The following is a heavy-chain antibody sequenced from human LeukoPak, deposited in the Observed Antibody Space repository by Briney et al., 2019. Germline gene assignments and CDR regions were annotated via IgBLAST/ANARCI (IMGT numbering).Heavy chain of an antibody. D-gene: IGHD6-13*01. CDR1: GGSISSYH. Sequence: SETLSLTCSVSGGSISSYHWSWIRQPPGKGLEWIGYIYYSGSTNYNPSLESRVTISIDTSKNRFSLKLSSVTAADTAVYYCARVRYSSSLSPWYFDLWGRGTLVTVSS. CDR2: IYYSGST. J-gene: IGHJ2*01. CDR3: ARVRYSSSLSPWYFDL. V-gene: IGHV4-59*01.